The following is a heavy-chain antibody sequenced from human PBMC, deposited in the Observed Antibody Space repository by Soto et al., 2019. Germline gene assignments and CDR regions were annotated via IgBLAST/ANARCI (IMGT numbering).Heavy chain of an antibody. CDR2: INHSGST. CDR3: ARVPDY. J-gene: IGHJ4*02. CDR1: GGSFSGYY. V-gene: IGHV4-34*01. Sequence: PSETRSLTCAVYGGSFSGYYWSWIRQPPGKGLEWIREINHSGSTNYNPSLKSRVTISVDTSKNQFSLKLSSVTAADTAVYYCARVPDYWGQGTLVTVSS.